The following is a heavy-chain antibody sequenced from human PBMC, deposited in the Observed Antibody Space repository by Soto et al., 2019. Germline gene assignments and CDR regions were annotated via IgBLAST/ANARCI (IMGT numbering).Heavy chain of an antibody. CDR1: GFTFDDYA. Sequence: GGSLRLSCAASGFTFDDYAMHWVRQAPGEGLEWVSGISWNSGSIGYADSVKGRFTSSRNNANTSLYLQINRLSAEATALYYCARGAEGLRLAELSLWGQGTLVTVSS. CDR2: ISWNSGSI. V-gene: IGHV3-9*01. J-gene: IGHJ4*02. CDR3: ARGAEGLRLAELSL. D-gene: IGHD3-16*02.